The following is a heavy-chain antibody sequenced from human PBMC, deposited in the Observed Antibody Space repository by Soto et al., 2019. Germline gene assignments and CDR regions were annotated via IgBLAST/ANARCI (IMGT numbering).Heavy chain of an antibody. Sequence: SETLSLTCTVSGGSISSYYWSWIRQPPGKGLEWIGYIYYSGSTNYNPSLKSRVTISVDTSKNQFSLRLTSVTAADTAIYYCARQLPVGATSWFDPWGQGTLVTVSS. D-gene: IGHD1-26*01. J-gene: IGHJ5*02. CDR3: ARQLPVGATSWFDP. CDR1: GGSISSYY. V-gene: IGHV4-59*08. CDR2: IYYSGST.